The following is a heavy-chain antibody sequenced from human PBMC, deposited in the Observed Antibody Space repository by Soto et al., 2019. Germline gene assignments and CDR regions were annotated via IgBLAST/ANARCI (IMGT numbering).Heavy chain of an antibody. Sequence: LRLSCAASGLTFSSYGIHWVRQAPCKGLEWVAVIWYDGSNKYYADSVKGRFTISRDNSKNTLYLQMNSLRAEDTAVYYCARWGYYYDSSGQGGMDVWGQGTTVTVSS. CDR2: IWYDGSNK. J-gene: IGHJ6*02. V-gene: IGHV3-33*01. D-gene: IGHD3-22*01. CDR3: ARWGYYYDSSGQGGMDV. CDR1: GLTFSSYG.